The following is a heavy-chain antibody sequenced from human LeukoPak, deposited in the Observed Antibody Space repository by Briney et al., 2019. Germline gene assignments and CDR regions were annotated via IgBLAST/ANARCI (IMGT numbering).Heavy chain of an antibody. D-gene: IGHD1-26*01. J-gene: IGHJ4*02. CDR2: ISSSSYI. V-gene: IGHV3-21*01. Sequence: PGGSLRLSCAASGFTFSSYAMSWVRQAPGKGLEWVSSISSSSYIYYADSVKGRFTISRDNAKNSLYLQMISLRAEDTAVYYCERDLSVGAKPDLGFDYWGQGTLVTVSS. CDR3: ERDLSVGAKPDLGFDY. CDR1: GFTFSSYA.